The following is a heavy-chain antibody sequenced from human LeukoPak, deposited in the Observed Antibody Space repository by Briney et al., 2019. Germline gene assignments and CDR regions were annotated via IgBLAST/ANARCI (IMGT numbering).Heavy chain of an antibody. CDR1: GFTLSNDW. V-gene: IGHV3-74*03. Sequence: GGSLRLSRAASGFTLSNDWTHWVRHAPGKGLVWVSRISSDGTITMYANTVKGRFTISRDNARNTLHLQMNSLRADDTAVYYCVVGGGIYWGQGTLVTVS. CDR2: ISSDGTIT. J-gene: IGHJ4*02. D-gene: IGHD1-26*01. CDR3: VVGGGIY.